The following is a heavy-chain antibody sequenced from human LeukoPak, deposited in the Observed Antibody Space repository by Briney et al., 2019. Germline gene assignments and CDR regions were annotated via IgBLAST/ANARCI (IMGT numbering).Heavy chain of an antibody. V-gene: IGHV4-59*08. CDR3: ARRDDSSGYHKIFDY. Sequence: KPSETLSLTCTVSGGSISSYYWSWIRQPPGKGLEWIGYIYYSGSTNYDPSLKSRVTISVDTSKNQFYLKLSSLTAADTAVYYCARRDDSSGYHKIFDYWGQGTLVTVSS. CDR2: IYYSGST. CDR1: GGSISSYY. J-gene: IGHJ4*02. D-gene: IGHD3-22*01.